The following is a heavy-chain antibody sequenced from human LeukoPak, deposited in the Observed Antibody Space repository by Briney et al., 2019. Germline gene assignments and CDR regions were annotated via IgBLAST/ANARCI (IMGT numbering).Heavy chain of an antibody. V-gene: IGHV7-4-1*01. Sequence: GASVKVSCKASGYTFTRDAMNWVRQAPGQGLEYMGWIDTNTGNPTYAQGFTRRFVFSLDTSVSTAYLQIFSLKAEDTAVYYCAKSNGHGLIDIWGQGTMVTVSS. D-gene: IGHD2-8*01. CDR2: IDTNTGNP. J-gene: IGHJ3*02. CDR1: GYTFTRDA. CDR3: AKSNGHGLIDI.